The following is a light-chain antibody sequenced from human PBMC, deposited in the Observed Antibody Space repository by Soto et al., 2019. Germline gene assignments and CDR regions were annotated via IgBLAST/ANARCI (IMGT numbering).Light chain of an antibody. CDR3: QSYDSSLSGYV. CDR2: RNS. V-gene: IGLV1-40*01. CDR1: SSNIGAGYD. J-gene: IGLJ1*01. Sequence: QSVLTQPPSVSGAPGQRVTISCTGSSSNIGAGYDVHWYQQLPGTAPKLLMYRNSYRPPGVPDRFSGSKSGTSASLAITGLQAEDEADYYCQSYDSSLSGYVFGTGTKVTVL.